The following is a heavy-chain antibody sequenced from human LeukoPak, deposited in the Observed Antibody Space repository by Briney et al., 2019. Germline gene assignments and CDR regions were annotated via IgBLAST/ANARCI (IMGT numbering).Heavy chain of an antibody. V-gene: IGHV4-39*07. CDR3: ARVNYYDSSGHWYFDL. Sequence: SETLSLTCTVSGGSISSSSYYWGWIRQPPGKGLEWIGSIYYSGSTYYNPSLKSRVTISVDTSKNQFSLKLSSVTAADTAVYYCARVNYYDSSGHWYFDLWGRGTLVTVSS. CDR1: GGSISSSSYY. J-gene: IGHJ2*01. D-gene: IGHD3-22*01. CDR2: IYYSGST.